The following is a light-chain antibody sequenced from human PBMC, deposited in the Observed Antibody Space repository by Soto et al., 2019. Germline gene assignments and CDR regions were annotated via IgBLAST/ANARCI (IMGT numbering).Light chain of an antibody. Sequence: QSALTQPASVSGSPGQSITISCTGTSSDVGGYNNVSWYQQHPGKAPKLIIYDVSNRPSGVSNRFSGSKSGNTASLTISGLQAEDEADYYCSSYTSSSTLIFGTGTKLTVL. CDR2: DVS. CDR3: SSYTSSSTLI. CDR1: SSDVGGYNN. J-gene: IGLJ1*01. V-gene: IGLV2-14*01.